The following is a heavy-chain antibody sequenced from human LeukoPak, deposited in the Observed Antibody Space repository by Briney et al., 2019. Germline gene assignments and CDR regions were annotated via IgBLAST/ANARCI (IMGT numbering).Heavy chain of an antibody. Sequence: ASVKVSCKASGYTFTSYGISWVRQAPGQGLEWMGWISAYNGKTNYAQKLQGRVTMTTDTSTSTAYMELRSLRSDDTAVYYCARDPTIFGHSSGYYYYYYMDVWGKGTTVTVSS. CDR1: GYTFTSYG. CDR2: ISAYNGKT. J-gene: IGHJ6*03. D-gene: IGHD3-3*01. V-gene: IGHV1-18*01. CDR3: ARDPTIFGHSSGYYYYYYMDV.